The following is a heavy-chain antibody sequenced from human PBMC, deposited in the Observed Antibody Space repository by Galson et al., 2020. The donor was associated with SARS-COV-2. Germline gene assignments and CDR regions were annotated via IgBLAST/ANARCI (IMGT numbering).Heavy chain of an antibody. CDR1: GYTFTNYG. CDR2: ISAYNGNI. V-gene: IGHV1-18*01. D-gene: IGHD1-1*01. J-gene: IGHJ6*02. CDR3: ARDPGASPVEVERYYAMDV. Sequence: ASVKVSCKASGYTFTNYGVSWVRQAPGQGLEWMGWISAYNGNINYAQKLQGRLTMTTDTSARTANMELRSLRSDDTAVYFCARDPGASPVEVERYYAMDVWGHGTTVTVSS.